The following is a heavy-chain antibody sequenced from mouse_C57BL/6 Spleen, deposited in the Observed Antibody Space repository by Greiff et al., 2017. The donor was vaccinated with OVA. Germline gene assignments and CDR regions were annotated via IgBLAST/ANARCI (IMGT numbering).Heavy chain of an antibody. D-gene: IGHD4-1*01. CDR1: GFSLTSYG. CDR2: IWSGGST. CDR3: ASPLTGTRAMDY. J-gene: IGHJ4*01. V-gene: IGHV2-2*01. Sequence: QVQLKESGPGLVQPSQSLSITCTVSGFSLTSYGVHWVRQSPGKGLEWLGVIWSGGSTDYNAAFISRLSISKDNSKSQVFFKMNSLQADDTAIYYCASPLTGTRAMDYWGQGTSVTVSS.